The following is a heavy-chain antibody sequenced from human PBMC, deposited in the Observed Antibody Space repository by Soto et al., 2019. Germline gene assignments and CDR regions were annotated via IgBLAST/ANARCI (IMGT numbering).Heavy chain of an antibody. CDR3: ARSGMGAYYDILTASGAFDI. J-gene: IGHJ3*02. CDR1: GGTFSSYA. V-gene: IGHV1-69*06. Sequence: QVQLVQSGAEVKKPGSSVKVSCKASGGTFSSYAISWVRQAPGQGLEWMGGIIPIFGTANYAQKFQGRVTITAAKSTSTAYMELSSLRSEDTAVYYCARSGMGAYYDILTASGAFDIWGQGTMVTDSS. D-gene: IGHD3-9*01. CDR2: IIPIFGTA.